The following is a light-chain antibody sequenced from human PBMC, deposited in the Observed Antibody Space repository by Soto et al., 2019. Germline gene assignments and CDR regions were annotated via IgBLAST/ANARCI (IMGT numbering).Light chain of an antibody. CDR3: LQDYNYPRT. CDR2: AAS. CDR1: QAITNE. V-gene: IGKV1-6*01. Sequence: IQMTQSPSSLSASVGDRVTITCRASQAITNELAWYQQKPGKAPNLLIYAASNLQSGVPSRFSGSGSGTDFTFTISSLQPEDFATYYCLQDYNYPRTFGQGTKVEI. J-gene: IGKJ1*01.